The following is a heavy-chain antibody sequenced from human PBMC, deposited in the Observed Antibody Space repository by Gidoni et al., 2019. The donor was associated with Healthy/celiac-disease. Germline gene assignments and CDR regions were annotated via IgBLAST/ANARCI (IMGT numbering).Heavy chain of an antibody. J-gene: IGHJ4*02. D-gene: IGHD6-13*01. CDR3: TRGAYSSSWYHYFDY. CDR1: GFTVGDYA. Sequence: EVQLVESGGGLVQPGRSLRLSCTASGFTVGDYAMSWVRQAPGKGLEWVGFIRSKAYGGTTEYAASVKGRFTISRDDSKSIAYLQMNSLKTEDTAVYYCTRGAYSSSWYHYFDYWGQGTLVTVSS. CDR2: IRSKAYGGTT. V-gene: IGHV3-49*04.